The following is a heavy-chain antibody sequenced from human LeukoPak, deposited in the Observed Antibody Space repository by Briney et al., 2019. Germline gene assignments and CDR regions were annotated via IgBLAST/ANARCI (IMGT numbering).Heavy chain of an antibody. J-gene: IGHJ4*02. CDR1: SHTFTVYW. CDR2: INAVASST. CDR3: ERDIVATIPVVY. Sequence: GGSLRLSCSPSSHTFTVYWMYWVRQAPGKGLVWVSSINAVASSTSYADSVKGRFTISTNNSKNTLYLLFQSMKREDTAVYYWERDIVATIPVVYWGQGTLVTVSS. D-gene: IGHD5-12*01. V-gene: IGHV3-74*01.